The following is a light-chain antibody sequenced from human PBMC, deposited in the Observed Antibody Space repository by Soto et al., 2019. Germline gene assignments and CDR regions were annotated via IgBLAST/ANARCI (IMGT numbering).Light chain of an antibody. CDR2: WAS. V-gene: IGKV4-1*01. Sequence: DIVMTQSPHSLAVSLGERATINCKSSQSVLSSSNNKNYLAWYQQKPGQPPKLLIYWASTREDGVPDRFSGSGSGTDFTLTISSLQAEDVALYYCQQYYSTPLTLGGGNKVEIQ. J-gene: IGKJ4*01. CDR3: QQYYSTPLT. CDR1: QSVLSSSNNKNY.